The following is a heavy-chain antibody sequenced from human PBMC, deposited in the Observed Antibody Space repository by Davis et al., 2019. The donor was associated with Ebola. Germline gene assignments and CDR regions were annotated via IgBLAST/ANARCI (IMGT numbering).Heavy chain of an antibody. CDR2: IYPDDSDT. D-gene: IGHD4-17*01. V-gene: IGHV5-51*01. CDR3: ARHVLPTVTNEAFDL. J-gene: IGHJ3*01. Sequence: GESLKISCEASGYNFTTYWIGWVRQVPGKGLDWMGIIYPDDSDTRYSPSFQGQVTISVDKSINVVYLQWTSPTPSDTAMYYCARHVLPTVTNEAFDLWGQGTMVTVAS. CDR1: GYNFTTYW.